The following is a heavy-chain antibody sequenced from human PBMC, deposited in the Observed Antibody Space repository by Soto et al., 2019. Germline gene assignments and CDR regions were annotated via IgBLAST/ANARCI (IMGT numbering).Heavy chain of an antibody. Sequence: QVQLQESGPGLVKPSQTLSLTCTVSGGSISSGGYYWSWIRQHPGKGLEWIGYIYYSGSTYYNPSLESRVTISVDTSKNQFSLKLSSVTAADTAVYYCARDRYNWNSPSYYFDYWGQGTLVTVSS. CDR2: IYYSGST. CDR3: ARDRYNWNSPSYYFDY. J-gene: IGHJ4*02. CDR1: GGSISSGGYY. V-gene: IGHV4-31*03. D-gene: IGHD1-7*01.